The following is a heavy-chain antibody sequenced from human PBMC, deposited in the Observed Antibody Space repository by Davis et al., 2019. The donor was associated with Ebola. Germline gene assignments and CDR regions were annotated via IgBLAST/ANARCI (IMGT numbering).Heavy chain of an antibody. CDR3: ASIPDQPQGLPAEPLQHPARWERGHRLPGPGLRYY. J-gene: IGHJ6*03. CDR2: ISTDNPKT. V-gene: IGHV1-18*01. D-gene: IGHD1-1*01. Sequence: ASVTVSCKASRYTFTQYGITWVRQAHGQGLEWMGWISTDNPKTNFAQKFQGRVSMTTDTSTSTAYMEMRYLRSDDTAVYYCASIPDQPQGLPAEPLQHPARWERGHRLPGPGLRYY. CDR1: RYTFTQYG.